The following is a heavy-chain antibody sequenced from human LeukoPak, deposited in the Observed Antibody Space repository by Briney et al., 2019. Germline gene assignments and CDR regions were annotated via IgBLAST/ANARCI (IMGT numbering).Heavy chain of an antibody. CDR2: IYYSGST. Sequence: SETLSLTCTVSGGSISSYYWSWIRQPPGKGLERIGYIYYSGSTNYNPSLKSRVTISVDTSKNQFSLKLSSVTAADTAVYYCAREETANNWFDPWGQGTLVTVSS. CDR3: AREETANNWFDP. J-gene: IGHJ5*02. V-gene: IGHV4-59*01. CDR1: GGSISSYY. D-gene: IGHD5-24*01.